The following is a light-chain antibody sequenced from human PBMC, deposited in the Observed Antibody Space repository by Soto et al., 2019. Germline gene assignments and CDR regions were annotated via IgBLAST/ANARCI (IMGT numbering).Light chain of an antibody. Sequence: EIVLTQSPGTLSLSPGERATLSCRASQSVSSSYLAWYQQKPGQAPRLLIYGASSRATGIPDRFSGSGSGTDFTLTISRLEPEDFAVYYCQQYGSSPPWRFGQGTKVEIK. CDR2: GAS. V-gene: IGKV3-20*01. CDR3: QQYGSSPPWR. J-gene: IGKJ1*01. CDR1: QSVSSSY.